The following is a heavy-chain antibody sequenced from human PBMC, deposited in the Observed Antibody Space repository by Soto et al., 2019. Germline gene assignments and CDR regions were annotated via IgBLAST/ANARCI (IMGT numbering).Heavy chain of an antibody. J-gene: IGHJ3*02. CDR1: GGSISSYY. CDR2: FYYSGST. Sequence: ASETPSLTCTVSGGSISSYYWSWIRQPPGKGLEWIGYFYYSGSTKYNPSLKSRVTISVDTSKNQFSLKLSSVTAADTAVYYCARYLTANEVFEICGQGTMVTVSS. D-gene: IGHD7-27*01. V-gene: IGHV4-59*01. CDR3: ARYLTANEVFEI.